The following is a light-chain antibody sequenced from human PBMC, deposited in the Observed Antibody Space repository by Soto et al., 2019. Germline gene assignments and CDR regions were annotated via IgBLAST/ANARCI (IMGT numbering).Light chain of an antibody. Sequence: EIVMTQSPATLSVSPGERTTISCRASQSFSSNLAWYQQKPGQAPRLLIYGASTRATGIPARFSGSGSGTEFTLTISSLQSEDFAVYYCQQYNNWPPYTFGQGNKLEIK. CDR3: QQYNNWPPYT. CDR2: GAS. V-gene: IGKV3-15*01. CDR1: QSFSSN. J-gene: IGKJ2*01.